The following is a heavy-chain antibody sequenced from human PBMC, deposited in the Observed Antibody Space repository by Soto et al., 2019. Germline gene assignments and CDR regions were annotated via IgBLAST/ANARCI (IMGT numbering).Heavy chain of an antibody. V-gene: IGHV4-31*03. CDR1: GGSISSGGYY. J-gene: IGHJ4*02. CDR3: ARGSRLFAFDY. D-gene: IGHD3-22*01. Sequence: LSLTCTVSGGSISSGGYYWSWIRQHPGKGLEWIGHIYYSGSTYYNPSLKSRVTISVDTSKNQFSLKLSSVTAADAAVYYCARGSRLFAFDYWGQGTLVTVSS. CDR2: IYYSGST.